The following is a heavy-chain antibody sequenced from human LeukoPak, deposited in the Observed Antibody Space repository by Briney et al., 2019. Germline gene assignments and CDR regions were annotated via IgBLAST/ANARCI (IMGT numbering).Heavy chain of an antibody. CDR3: AREPSYYDFWSGSYYYYGMDV. D-gene: IGHD3-3*01. V-gene: IGHV1-46*01. Sequence: ASVKVSCKASGYTFTSYYMHWVRRAPGQGLEWMGIINPSGGSTSYAQKFQGRVTMTRDTSTSTVYMELSSLRSEDTAVYYCAREPSYYDFWSGSYYYYGMDVWGQGTTVTVSS. CDR1: GYTFTSYY. CDR2: INPSGGST. J-gene: IGHJ6*02.